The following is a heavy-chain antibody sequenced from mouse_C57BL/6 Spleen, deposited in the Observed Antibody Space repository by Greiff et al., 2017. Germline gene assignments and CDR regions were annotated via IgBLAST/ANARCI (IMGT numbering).Heavy chain of an antibody. V-gene: IGHV1-80*01. CDR2: IYPGDGDT. J-gene: IGHJ1*03. D-gene: IGHD4-1*01. CDR1: GYAFSSYW. Sequence: QVQLQQSGAELVKPGASVKISCKASGYAFSSYWMNWVKQRPGKGLEWIGQIYPGDGDTNYNGKFKGKATLTADKSSSTAYMQLSSLTSEDSAVYFCARSAELTGTYFDVWGTGTTVTVSS. CDR3: ARSAELTGTYFDV.